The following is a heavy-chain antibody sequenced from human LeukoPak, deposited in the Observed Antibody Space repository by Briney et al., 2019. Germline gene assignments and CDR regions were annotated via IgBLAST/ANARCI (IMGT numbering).Heavy chain of an antibody. D-gene: IGHD3-3*01. CDR2: IYYSGST. CDR3: AREMGYYDFWSGQDYGMDV. J-gene: IGHJ6*02. V-gene: IGHV4-59*01. Sequence: PSETLSLTCTVSGGSISSYYWSWIRQPPGKGLEWIGYIYYSGSTNYNPSLKSRVTISVDTSKNQFSLKLSSVTAADTAVYYCAREMGYYDFWSGQDYGMDVWGQGTTVTVSS. CDR1: GGSISSYY.